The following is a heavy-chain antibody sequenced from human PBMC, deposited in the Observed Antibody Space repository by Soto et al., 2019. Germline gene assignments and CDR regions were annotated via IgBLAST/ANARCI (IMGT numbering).Heavy chain of an antibody. D-gene: IGHD4-17*01. CDR2: IVPVAGIA. CDR1: GGTFSTYT. V-gene: IGHV1-69*08. J-gene: IGHJ4*02. Sequence: QVQLVQSGAEVKKPGSSVKVSCKASGGTFSTYTISWVRQAPGQGLEWMGRIVPVAGIANNAQKFQGRVTITADKSTSTAYLELSSLTSEDTAVYYCARDRIGDYGPLDYWGQGTLLTVTS. CDR3: ARDRIGDYGPLDY.